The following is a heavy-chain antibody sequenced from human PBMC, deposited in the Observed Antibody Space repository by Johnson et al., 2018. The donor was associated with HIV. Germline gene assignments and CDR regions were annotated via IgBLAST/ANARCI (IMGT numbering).Heavy chain of an antibody. D-gene: IGHD2-21*02. CDR1: GFTFSSYA. V-gene: IGHV3-20*04. CDR2: INWNGGRT. CDR3: ARSVVVTAQSGIYAFDI. J-gene: IGHJ3*02. Sequence: VQLVESGGGVVQPGRSLRLSCAASGFTFSSYAMHWVRQAPGKGLEWVSGINWNGGRTGYVDSVKGRFTISRDNAKNSVYVQMNSLGAEDTAVYYCARSVVVTAQSGIYAFDIWGQGTMVTVSS.